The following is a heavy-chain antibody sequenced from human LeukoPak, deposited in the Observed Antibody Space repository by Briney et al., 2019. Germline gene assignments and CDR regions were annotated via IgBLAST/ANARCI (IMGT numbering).Heavy chain of an antibody. V-gene: IGHV1-46*01. CDR3: ASHSYTRGYCSGGSCYSPRFDP. CDR2: INPSGGST. J-gene: IGHJ5*02. CDR1: GYTFTSYY. Sequence: GASVKVSCKASGYTFTSYYMHWVRQAPGQGLEWMGIINPSGGSTSYAQKFQGRVTMTRDTSTSTVYMELSCLRSEDTAVYYCASHSYTRGYCSGGSCYSPRFDPWGQGTLVTVSS. D-gene: IGHD2-15*01.